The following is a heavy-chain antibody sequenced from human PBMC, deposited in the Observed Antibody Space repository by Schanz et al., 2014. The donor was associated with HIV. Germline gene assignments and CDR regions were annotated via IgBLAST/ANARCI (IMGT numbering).Heavy chain of an antibody. CDR2: ILYDGGNQ. V-gene: IGHV3-33*01. D-gene: IGHD3-16*01. CDR1: GFTFGDYG. Sequence: QVQLVESGGGVVQPGRSLRLSCAASGFTFGDYGMHWVRQAPGKGPEWGEVILYDGGNQKYADSVKGRFTISRDNSKNTVYLQMNSLRPEDTAVYYCARMEQLIIGYYYGMDVWGQGTTVTVSS. J-gene: IGHJ6*02. CDR3: ARMEQLIIGYYYGMDV.